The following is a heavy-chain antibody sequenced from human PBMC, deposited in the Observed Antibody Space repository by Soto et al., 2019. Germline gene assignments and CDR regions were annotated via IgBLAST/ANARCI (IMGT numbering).Heavy chain of an antibody. V-gene: IGHV1-3*01. CDR1: GYNFSTYS. Sequence: QVHLVQSGAEVRKPGASVKVSCKASGYNFSTYSMYWVRQAPGQRLEWMGWINGDTGKARYSQKYQGRLTITRHTSASTAYMELSSLRSDDTALFYCARDAGGLNSGSYGWFDPWGQGTLVTVSS. D-gene: IGHD1-26*01. CDR3: ARDAGGLNSGSYGWFDP. J-gene: IGHJ5*02. CDR2: INGDTGKA.